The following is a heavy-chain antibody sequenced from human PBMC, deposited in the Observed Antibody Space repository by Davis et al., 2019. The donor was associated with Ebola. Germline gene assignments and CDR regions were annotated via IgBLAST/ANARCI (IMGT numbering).Heavy chain of an antibody. CDR1: GDSVSSNSAA. CDR2: TYYRSKWFV. CDR3: ARDPPSDQGYDY. D-gene: IGHD3-22*01. V-gene: IGHV6-1*01. J-gene: IGHJ4*02. Sequence: SQTLSLTCAISGDSVSSNSAAWNWTRQSPSRGLEWLGRTYYRSKWFVDYASSVKSRITINADTSKNQFSLQLTSVTLEDTAVYYCARDPPSDQGYDYWGQGTLVTVSS.